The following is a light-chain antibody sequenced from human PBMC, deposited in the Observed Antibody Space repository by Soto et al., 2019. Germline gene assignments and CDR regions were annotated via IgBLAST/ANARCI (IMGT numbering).Light chain of an antibody. CDR2: DDN. V-gene: IGLV1-51*01. Sequence: QSVLTQPPSVSAAPGQKVTISCSGSSCNIGGNSVSWYQQLPGTAATLLIYDDNTRPSAIPDRFSGSKSGTSATLGITGFHTGDEADYYCGSWDSSLSAYVFGTGTKVTVL. CDR1: SCNIGGNS. CDR3: GSWDSSLSAYV. J-gene: IGLJ1*01.